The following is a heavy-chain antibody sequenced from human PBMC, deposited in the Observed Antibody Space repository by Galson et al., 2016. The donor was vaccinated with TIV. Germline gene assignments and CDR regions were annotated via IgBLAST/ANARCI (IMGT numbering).Heavy chain of an antibody. D-gene: IGHD3-3*01. CDR2: ISSSSTFI. V-gene: IGHV3-21*01. CDR1: GFTFSSYT. J-gene: IGHJ4*02. CDR3: ARESQPTLFGVSIIDY. Sequence: SLRLSCAASGFTFSSYTMHWVRQAPGKEPQWVSSISSSSTFIYYADSVKGRFTISRDNTNDLLYLEMSSLRVEDTAMYYCARESQPTLFGVSIIDYWGQGTVSPSPQ.